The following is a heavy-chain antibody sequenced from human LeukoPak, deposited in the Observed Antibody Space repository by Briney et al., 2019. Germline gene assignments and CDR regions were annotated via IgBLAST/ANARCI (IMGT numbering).Heavy chain of an antibody. CDR2: ISGSGGGT. V-gene: IGHV3-23*01. CDR1: GFTFSIYA. CDR3: ARVGPYSSGYFD. Sequence: GGSLRLSCAASGFTFSIYAMSWVRQAPGKGLEWVSAISGSGGGTYYADSVKGRFIISRDNSKNTLFLQMSSLRAEDTAVYYCARVGPYSSGYFDWGQGTPVTVSS. D-gene: IGHD6-19*01. J-gene: IGHJ4*02.